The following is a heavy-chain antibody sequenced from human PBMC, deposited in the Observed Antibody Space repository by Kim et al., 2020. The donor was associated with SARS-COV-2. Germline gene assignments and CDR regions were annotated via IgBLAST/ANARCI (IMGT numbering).Heavy chain of an antibody. CDR2: IKTNVDGGTT. CDR3: TTRQLAQDYGSGTYYANAFNI. V-gene: IGHV3-15*01. D-gene: IGHD3-10*01. CDR1: GFTFTDAW. J-gene: IGHJ3*02. Sequence: GGSLRLSCAASGFTFTDAWLNWVRQAPGKGLEWVGHIKTNVDGGTTNYAAPVKGRFSISRDDSRRTVYLVMNSLKIEDTAVYFCTTRQLAQDYGSGTYYANAFNIWGQGTMVTVSS.